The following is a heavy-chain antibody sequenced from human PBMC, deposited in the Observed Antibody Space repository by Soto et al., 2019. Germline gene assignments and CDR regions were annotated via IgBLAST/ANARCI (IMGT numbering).Heavy chain of an antibody. CDR1: GFTFSNAW. CDR2: IKSKTDGGTT. J-gene: IGHJ5*02. D-gene: IGHD3-10*01. CDR3: TTDVLWFGELKFDP. V-gene: IGHV3-15*07. Sequence: GGSLRLSCAASGFTFSNAWMNWVRQAPGKGLEWVGRIKSKTDGGTTDYAAPVKGRFTISRDDSKNTLYLQMNSLKTEDTAVYYCTTDVLWFGELKFDPWGQGTLVTVSS.